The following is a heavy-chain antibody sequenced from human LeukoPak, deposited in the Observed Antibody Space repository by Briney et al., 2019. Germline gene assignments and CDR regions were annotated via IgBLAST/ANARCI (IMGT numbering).Heavy chain of an antibody. CDR3: AKDTYQGPVDWLDP. CDR1: GFTFSSYA. J-gene: IGHJ5*02. V-gene: IGHV3-23*01. CDR2: ISGSGAST. Sequence: GGSLRLSCAASGFTFSSYAMSWVRQAPGKGLEWVSAISGSGASTYYADSVKGRFTISRDNSKNTLYLQMDSLRAEDTAVYYCAKDTYQGPVDWLDPWGQGTLVTVSS.